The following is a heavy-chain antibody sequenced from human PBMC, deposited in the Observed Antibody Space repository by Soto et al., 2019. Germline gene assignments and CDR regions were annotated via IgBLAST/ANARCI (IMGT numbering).Heavy chain of an antibody. CDR3: ARVNAMAGYSFVAHDAFDI. V-gene: IGHV3-66*01. Sequence: GGSLRLSCAASGFTVSSNYMSWVRQAPGKGLEWVSVIYSGGSTYYADSVKGRFTISRDNSKNTLYLQMNSLRAEDTAVYYCARVNAMAGYSFVAHDAFDIWGQGTVVTVSS. CDR2: IYSGGST. D-gene: IGHD6-19*01. J-gene: IGHJ3*02. CDR1: GFTVSSNY.